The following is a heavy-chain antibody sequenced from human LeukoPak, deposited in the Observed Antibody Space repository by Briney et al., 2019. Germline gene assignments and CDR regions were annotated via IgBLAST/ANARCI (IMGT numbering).Heavy chain of an antibody. V-gene: IGHV3-48*03. CDR2: ISSSGSTI. Sequence: PGGSLRLSCAASGFTFSSYEMNWVRQAPGKGLEWVSYISSSGSTIYYANSVKGRFTISRDNSKNTLYLQMGSLRAEDMAVYYCASVGRLPYWGQGTLVTVSS. CDR3: ASVGRLPY. CDR1: GFTFSSYE. J-gene: IGHJ4*02.